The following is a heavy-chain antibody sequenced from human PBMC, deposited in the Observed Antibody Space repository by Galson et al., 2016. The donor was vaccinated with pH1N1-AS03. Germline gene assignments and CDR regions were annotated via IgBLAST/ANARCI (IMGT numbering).Heavy chain of an antibody. CDR2: INTDSGVT. J-gene: IGHJ5*02. D-gene: IGHD2-2*01. Sequence: SVKVSCKASGYIFTGLYVHWVRQAPGQGLEWMGWINTDSGVTNYAQKFEAWVTMTRDTSVSTAYMELYGLKSDDTAVYYCARDPRGPCTSATCPTTYYFGMDAWGQGTLVTVSS. V-gene: IGHV1-2*04. CDR1: GYIFTGLY. CDR3: ARDPRGPCTSATCPTTYYFGMDA.